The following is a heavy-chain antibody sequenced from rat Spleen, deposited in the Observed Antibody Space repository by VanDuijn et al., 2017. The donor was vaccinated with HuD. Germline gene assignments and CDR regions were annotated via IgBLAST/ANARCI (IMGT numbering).Heavy chain of an antibody. D-gene: IGHD1-1*01. CDR3: ARQVVYYFDY. Sequence: EVQLVESGGGLVQPGRSLRLSCAASGFTFNNFWMTWIRQAPGKGLEWVASILRTGENTYYSDSVKGRFTISRDNAKTTLYLQMDSLRSEDTATYYCARQVVYYFDYWGQGVMVTVSS. CDR1: GFTFNNFW. CDR2: ILRTGENT. V-gene: IGHV5-31*01. J-gene: IGHJ2*01.